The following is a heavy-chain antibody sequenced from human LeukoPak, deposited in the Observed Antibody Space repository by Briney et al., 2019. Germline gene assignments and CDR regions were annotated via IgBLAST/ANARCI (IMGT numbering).Heavy chain of an antibody. D-gene: IGHD5-18*01. CDR2: INQDGSEK. V-gene: IGHV3-7*01. Sequence: PGGSLRLSCEASGFTVNSNYMNWVRQAPGKGLEWVANINQDGSEKYYVDSVKGRFTISRDNAKNSLYLQMNSLTAEDAAVYYCARDSGPARRHSYGQGFDYWGQGTLVTVSS. CDR3: ARDSGPARRHSYGQGFDY. CDR1: GFTVNSNY. J-gene: IGHJ4*02.